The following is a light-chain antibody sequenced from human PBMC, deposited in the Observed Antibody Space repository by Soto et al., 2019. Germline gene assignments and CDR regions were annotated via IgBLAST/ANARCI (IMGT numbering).Light chain of an antibody. Sequence: QSVLTQPASVSGSPGQSITISCTGTSSDVGGYNYVSWYQQHPGKAPKLMIYDVSNRPSGVSDRFSGSKSGNTASLTISGLLAEDEADYYCCSYTSSSTYVFGTGTKSPS. J-gene: IGLJ1*01. CDR2: DVS. V-gene: IGLV2-14*03. CDR3: CSYTSSSTYV. CDR1: SSDVGGYNY.